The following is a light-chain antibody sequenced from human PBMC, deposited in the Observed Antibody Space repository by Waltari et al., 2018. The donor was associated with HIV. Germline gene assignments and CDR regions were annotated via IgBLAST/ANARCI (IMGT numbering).Light chain of an antibody. V-gene: IGKV4-1*01. CDR1: RSISYSSKNRNY. CDR3: QQFFSLPAT. CDR2: WAA. Sequence: DIVMTQSPDSLAVSLGERATMSCRSGRSISYSSKNRNYLAGYQHKSGQPPKLLVSWAAARESGVPERFSGNGSGTDFTLTISSLQAEDVAVYYCQQFFSLPATFGQGTKVEIK. J-gene: IGKJ1*01.